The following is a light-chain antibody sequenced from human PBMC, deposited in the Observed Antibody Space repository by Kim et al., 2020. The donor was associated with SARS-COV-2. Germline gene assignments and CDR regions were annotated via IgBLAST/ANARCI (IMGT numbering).Light chain of an antibody. CDR3: YSAADNNKV. Sequence: SVSPGQPARITCSGDVLAKKYARWFQQKPGQAPVLVIYKDSERPSGIPERFSGSSSGTTVTLTISGAQVEDEADYYCYSAADNNKVFGGGTQLTVL. CDR1: VLAKKY. J-gene: IGLJ3*02. CDR2: KDS. V-gene: IGLV3-27*01.